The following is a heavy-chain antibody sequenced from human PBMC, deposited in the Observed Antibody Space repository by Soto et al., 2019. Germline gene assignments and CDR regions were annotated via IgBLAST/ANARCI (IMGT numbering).Heavy chain of an antibody. CDR3: ARDHGYCSTTTCYKASDI. CDR2: IIPIFGIA. D-gene: IGHD2-2*01. CDR1: GGTFSSYT. V-gene: IGHV1-69*08. J-gene: IGHJ3*02. Sequence: QVQLVQSGAEVKKPGSSVKVSCKASGGTFSSYTISWVRQAPGQGLEWMGRIIPIFGIANYAQKFQGRVTITADKSTSAAYMELSSLRSEDTAVYYCARDHGYCSTTTCYKASDIWGQGTMVTVSS.